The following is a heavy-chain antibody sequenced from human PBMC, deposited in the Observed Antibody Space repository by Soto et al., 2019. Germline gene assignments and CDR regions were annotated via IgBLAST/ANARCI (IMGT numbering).Heavy chain of an antibody. CDR2: IWYDGSNK. D-gene: IGHD3-22*01. CDR1: GFTFSSYG. CDR3: AREFYDSSGYYYVGFYFDY. J-gene: IGHJ4*02. Sequence: GGSLRLSCAASGFTFSSYGMHWVRQAPGKGLEWVAVIWYDGSNKYYADSVKGRFTISRDNSKNTLYLQMNSLRAEDTAVYYCAREFYDSSGYYYVGFYFDYWGQGTLVTVS. V-gene: IGHV3-33*01.